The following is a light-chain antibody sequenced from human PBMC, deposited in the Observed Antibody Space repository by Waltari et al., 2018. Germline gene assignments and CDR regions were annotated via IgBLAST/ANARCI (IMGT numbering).Light chain of an antibody. J-gene: IGKJ1*01. Sequence: IQMTQSPSTLSASVGDRVTSTCRASPSIGRKLAWYRQKPGKAPNLLIYDVSSFESGVPSRFTGSGSGTEFTLTISNLQPDDFATYYCQHYYTSSWTFGQGTKVEIK. CDR3: QHYYTSSWT. V-gene: IGKV1-5*01. CDR1: PSIGRK. CDR2: DVS.